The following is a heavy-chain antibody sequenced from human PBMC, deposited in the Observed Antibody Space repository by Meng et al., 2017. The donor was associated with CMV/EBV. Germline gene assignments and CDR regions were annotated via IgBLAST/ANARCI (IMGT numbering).Heavy chain of an antibody. CDR3: ARDSFTTIGVVPIDY. CDR1: GYTFTSYG. D-gene: IGHD3-3*01. CDR2: ISTYDGDT. V-gene: IGHV1-18*01. J-gene: IGHJ4*02. Sequence: ASVKVSCKTSGYTFTSYGITWVRQAPGEGLEWMGWISTYDGDTNYAQKFQGRVTMTKDTSTTTAYMELRRLTSDDTAVYYRARDSFTTIGVVPIDYWGQGTLVTAPQ.